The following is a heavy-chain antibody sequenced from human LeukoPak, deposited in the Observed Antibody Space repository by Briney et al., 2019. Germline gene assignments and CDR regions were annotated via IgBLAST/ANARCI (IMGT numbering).Heavy chain of an antibody. V-gene: IGHV1-69*13. Sequence: GASVKVSCKASGGSFSSCAISWVRQAPGQGLELMGGTIPIFGTANYAQTFLGRVTITADESTSTAYMELSSLRSEDTAVYYCARGIVVVPAAIVSYFDYWGQGTLVTVSS. CDR2: TIPIFGTA. CDR3: ARGIVVVPAAIVSYFDY. J-gene: IGHJ4*02. D-gene: IGHD2-2*01. CDR1: GGSFSSCA.